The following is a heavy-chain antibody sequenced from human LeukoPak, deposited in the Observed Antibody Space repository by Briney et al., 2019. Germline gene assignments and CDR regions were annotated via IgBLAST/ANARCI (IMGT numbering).Heavy chain of an antibody. J-gene: IGHJ4*02. D-gene: IGHD6-19*01. Sequence: SETLSLTCTVSGGSISSYYWSWIRQPPGKGLVWIGYIYYSGSTNYNPSLKSRVTISVDTSKNQFSLKLSSVTAADTAVYYCARAVAGTFYWGQGTLVTVSS. V-gene: IGHV4-59*01. CDR2: IYYSGST. CDR1: GGSISSYY. CDR3: ARAVAGTFY.